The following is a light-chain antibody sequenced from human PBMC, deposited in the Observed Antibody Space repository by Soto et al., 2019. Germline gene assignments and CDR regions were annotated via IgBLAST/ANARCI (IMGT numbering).Light chain of an antibody. CDR1: QSVTNRY. CDR2: GSS. Sequence: EVVLTQSPGTLSLSPGERATLSCRASQSVTNRYLAWYQQKPGQAPRVLIFGSSDRATGIPDRFSGSGSGTDFTLTISRLEPEDFAVYYCQQYRSSPPYTFGQGTKLEI. V-gene: IGKV3-20*01. J-gene: IGKJ2*01. CDR3: QQYRSSPPYT.